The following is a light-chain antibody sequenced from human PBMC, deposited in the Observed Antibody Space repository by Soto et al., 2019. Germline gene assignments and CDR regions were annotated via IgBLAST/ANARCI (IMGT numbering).Light chain of an antibody. CDR1: QSLSRSA. CDR2: GAS. V-gene: IGKV3-20*01. J-gene: IGKJ1*01. CDR3: QQYDSSART. Sequence: EIVLTQSPGTLPMSPGERATLSCRASQSLSRSALAWYQQKPGQAPRLLISGASSRAADIPDRFSGSGSGTDFALTINRLEREDVAVYYCQQYDSSARTFGQGTKVDIK.